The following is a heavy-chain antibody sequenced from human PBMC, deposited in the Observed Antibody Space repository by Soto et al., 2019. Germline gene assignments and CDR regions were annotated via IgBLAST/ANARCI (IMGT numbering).Heavy chain of an antibody. V-gene: IGHV3-23*01. J-gene: IGHJ4*02. D-gene: IGHD1-26*01. CDR1: GFTFSSYA. CDR2: ISGSGGST. Sequence: EVQLLESGGGLVQPGGSLRLSCAASGFTFSSYAMSWVRQAPGKGLEWVSAISGSGGSTYYADSVKGRFTISRDISKNTLYLQMNSLRAEDTAVYYCAKNIVGATTALGYWGQGTLVTVSS. CDR3: AKNIVGATTALGY.